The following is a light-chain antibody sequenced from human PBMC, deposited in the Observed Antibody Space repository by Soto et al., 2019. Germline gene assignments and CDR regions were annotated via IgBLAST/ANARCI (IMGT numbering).Light chain of an antibody. J-gene: IGKJ5*01. Sequence: EVVLTQSPVILSLSPGDRATLSCGASQSVSSSYLAWYQQKLGLAPRLVMYDTSTRATGIPDRFSGSGSGTDFTLTISRLEPEDFAVYYCQHYGTSPPITFGQGTRLEIK. V-gene: IGKV3D-20*01. CDR2: DTS. CDR3: QHYGTSPPIT. CDR1: QSVSSSY.